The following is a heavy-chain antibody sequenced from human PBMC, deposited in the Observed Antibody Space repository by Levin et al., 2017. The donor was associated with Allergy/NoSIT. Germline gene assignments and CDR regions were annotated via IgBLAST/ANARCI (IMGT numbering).Heavy chain of an antibody. J-gene: IGHJ4*02. CDR1: GFTFSSYGLTFSSYG. D-gene: IGHD5-24*01. V-gene: IGHV3-30*18. CDR2: ISYDGSNK. CDR3: AKGTGATGRYFDY. Sequence: GGSLRLSCAASGFTFSSYGLTFSSYGMHWVRQAPGKGLEWVSVISYDGSNKYYADSEKGRFTISRDNSKNTLYLQMNSLRAEDTAVYYCAKGTGATGRYFDYWGQGTLVTVSS.